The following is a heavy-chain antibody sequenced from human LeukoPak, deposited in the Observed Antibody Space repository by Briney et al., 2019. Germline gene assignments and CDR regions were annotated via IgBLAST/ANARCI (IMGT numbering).Heavy chain of an antibody. J-gene: IGHJ4*02. Sequence: PSETLSLTCTVSGASISNCYWSWIRQPAGKGLEWIGRIHGSGITNYNPSLKSRVTMSVDTSKNLFSLRLSSVSAADTAMYYCARPREYNTNSYYFDYWGQGILVTVSS. CDR2: IHGSGIT. D-gene: IGHD1-14*01. CDR3: ARPREYNTNSYYFDY. CDR1: GASISNCY. V-gene: IGHV4-4*07.